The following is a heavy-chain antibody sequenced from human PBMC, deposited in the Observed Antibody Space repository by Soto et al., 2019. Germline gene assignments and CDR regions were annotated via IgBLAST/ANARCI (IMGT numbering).Heavy chain of an antibody. CDR3: ARDRPRGSMIVFFQR. CDR1: GFTFSSYS. CDR2: ISSSSSYI. Sequence: EVQLVESGGGLVKPGGSLRLYCAASGFTFSSYSMNWVRQAPGKGLEWVSSISSSSSYIYYADSVKGRFTISRDNAKNSLYLQMNSLRAEDTAVYYCARDRPRGSMIVFFQRWGQGTLVTVSS. D-gene: IGHD3-22*01. V-gene: IGHV3-21*01. J-gene: IGHJ1*01.